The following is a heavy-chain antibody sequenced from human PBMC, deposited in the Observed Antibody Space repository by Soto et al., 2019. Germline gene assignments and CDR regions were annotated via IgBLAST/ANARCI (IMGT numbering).Heavy chain of an antibody. CDR3: AKDLSQWLSPDFDY. D-gene: IGHD6-19*01. V-gene: IGHV3-23*01. Sequence: GGSLRLSCAASGFTFSSYAMSWVRQAPGKGLEWVSAISGSGGSTYYADSVKGRFTISRDNSKNTLYLQMNSLRAEDMAVYYCAKDLSQWLSPDFDYWGQGTLVTVSS. CDR2: ISGSGGST. CDR1: GFTFSSYA. J-gene: IGHJ4*02.